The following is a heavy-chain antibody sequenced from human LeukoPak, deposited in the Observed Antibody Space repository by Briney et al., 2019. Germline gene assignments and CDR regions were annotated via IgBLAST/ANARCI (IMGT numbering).Heavy chain of an antibody. CDR2: INPSSGGT. Sequence: ASVKVSCKASAYTFTSYDINWVRQAPGQGLEWMGWINPSSGGTNYAQKFQGRVTMTRDTSISTAYVELTRLRSDDTAMYYCSREGDYGDYGRLWYFDLWGRGTLVTVSS. D-gene: IGHD4-17*01. V-gene: IGHV1-2*02. CDR1: AYTFTSYD. J-gene: IGHJ2*01. CDR3: SREGDYGDYGRLWYFDL.